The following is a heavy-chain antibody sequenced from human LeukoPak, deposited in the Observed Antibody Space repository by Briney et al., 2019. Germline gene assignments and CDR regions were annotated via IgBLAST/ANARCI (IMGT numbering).Heavy chain of an antibody. CDR2: IYNSGNT. J-gene: IGHJ4*02. CDR1: GGSISGYY. V-gene: IGHV4-59*08. D-gene: IGHD3-10*01. Sequence: SETLSLTCTVSGGSISGYYWSWIRQPPGKGLEWSGYIYNSGNTNYNPSLKSRVTISVDTSKNQFSLKLSSVTAADTAVYYCARAAYGSGSYLFDYWGRGTLVTVSS. CDR3: ARAAYGSGSYLFDY.